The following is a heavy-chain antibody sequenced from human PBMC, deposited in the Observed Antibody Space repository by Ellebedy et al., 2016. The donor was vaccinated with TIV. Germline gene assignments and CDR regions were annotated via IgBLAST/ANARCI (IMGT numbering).Heavy chain of an antibody. V-gene: IGHV4-31*03. CDR2: IYYGAFL. CDR3: ARRWGYFDSSGHYAKAFDI. Sequence: SETLSLTXSVSGASISSGGYYWTWIRPHPGKGLEWIGYIYYGAFLNYSPSLKSRVTISVDTSKNQFSLKLRSVTAADTAVYYCARRWGYFDSSGHYAKAFDIWGQGTMVTVSS. J-gene: IGHJ3*02. CDR1: GASISSGGYY. D-gene: IGHD3-22*01.